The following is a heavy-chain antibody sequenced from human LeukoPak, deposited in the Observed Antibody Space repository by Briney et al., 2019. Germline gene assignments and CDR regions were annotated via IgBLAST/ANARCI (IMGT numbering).Heavy chain of an antibody. D-gene: IGHD3-10*01. CDR1: GFTFDTYA. J-gene: IGHJ3*02. Sequence: PGGFLRLSCAASGFTFDTYAMSWVRQAPGKGLEWVSTIGNTETYYADSVKGRFTISRDNRQNTVYLQMTSLRAEDTAVYFCAKDAIRGNGIYDAFDIWGQGTRVTVSS. V-gene: IGHV3-23*01. CDR3: AKDAIRGNGIYDAFDI. CDR2: IGNTET.